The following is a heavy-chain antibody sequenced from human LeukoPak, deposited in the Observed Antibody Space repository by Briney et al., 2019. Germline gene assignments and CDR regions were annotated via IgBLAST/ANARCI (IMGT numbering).Heavy chain of an antibody. V-gene: IGHV3-30*04. D-gene: IGHD2-8*01. CDR2: ISYDGRSI. CDR1: GFTFSTYA. Sequence: GGSLRLSCSASGFTFSTYAMHWVRQAPGKGLEWVAVISYDGRSIHYADSVKGRFTISRDNSKKTLYLQMNSLRAEDTAVYYCARDGLIVLVTPTTGDEWYWGQGTLVTVSS. J-gene: IGHJ4*02. CDR3: ARDGLIVLVTPTTGDEWY.